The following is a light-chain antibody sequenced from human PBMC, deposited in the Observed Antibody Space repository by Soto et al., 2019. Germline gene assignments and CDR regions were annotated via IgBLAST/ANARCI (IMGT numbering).Light chain of an antibody. CDR3: SSYTSTSTLV. CDR1: SGDVGRYNY. J-gene: IGLJ1*01. Sequence: QSALTQPASVSGSPGQSITISCAGSSGDVGRYNYVSWYQQHPGKAPKLMIYEVTNRPSGVSNRFSGSKSGNTASLTISGLQAEDEADYFCSSYTSTSTLVFGTGTKLTVL. CDR2: EVT. V-gene: IGLV2-14*01.